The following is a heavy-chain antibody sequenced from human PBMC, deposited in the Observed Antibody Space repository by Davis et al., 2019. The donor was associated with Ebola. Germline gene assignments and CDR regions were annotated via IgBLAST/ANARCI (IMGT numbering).Heavy chain of an antibody. CDR2: ISSSSTTI. J-gene: IGHJ4*02. CDR3: VRAGMVQGVITKWDGY. CDR1: GFTFSRNS. Sequence: PGGSLRLSCVASGFTFSRNSMNWVRQAPGKGLEWVSYISSSSTTIYYADSVKGRFTISRDNAKNALYLQMNSLRDEDTAVYYCVRAGMVQGVITKWDGYWGQGTLVTVSS. D-gene: IGHD3-10*01. V-gene: IGHV3-48*02.